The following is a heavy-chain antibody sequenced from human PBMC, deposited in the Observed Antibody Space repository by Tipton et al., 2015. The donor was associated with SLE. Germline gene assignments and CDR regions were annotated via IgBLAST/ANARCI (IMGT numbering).Heavy chain of an antibody. J-gene: IGHJ4*02. Sequence: TLSLTCIVSGDSISSSSYYWGWIRQPPGKGLEWVGTIYYTGNTFYNPSLKSRVTISVDTSKNHFSLNLSSVTAADTAVYYCAKHVIGASSGFDYWGQGTLVTVSS. D-gene: IGHD3-22*01. V-gene: IGHV4-39*07. CDR2: IYYTGNT. CDR1: GDSISSSSYY. CDR3: AKHVIGASSGFDY.